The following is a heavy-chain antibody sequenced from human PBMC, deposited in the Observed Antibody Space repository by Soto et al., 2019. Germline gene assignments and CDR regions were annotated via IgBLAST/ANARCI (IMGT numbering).Heavy chain of an antibody. V-gene: IGHV1-69*01. CDR2: IIPIFGTA. J-gene: IGHJ6*02. Sequence: QVQLVQSGAEVKKPGSSVKVSCKASGGTFSSYAISWVRQAPGQGLEWMGGIIPIFGTANYAQKFQGRVTITADESTSTAYMELSSLRSEDTAVYYCARDPQPYYYDSSGSYYYYGMDVWGQGTTVTVSS. CDR3: ARDPQPYYYDSSGSYYYYGMDV. D-gene: IGHD3-22*01. CDR1: GGTFSSYA.